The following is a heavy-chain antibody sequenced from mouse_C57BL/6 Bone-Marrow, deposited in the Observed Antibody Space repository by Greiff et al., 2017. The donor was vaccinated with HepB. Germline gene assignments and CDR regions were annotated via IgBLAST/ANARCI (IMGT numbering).Heavy chain of an antibody. CDR1: GFSLTSYG. V-gene: IGHV2-2*01. Sequence: QVQLKESGPGLVQPSQRLSITCTVSGFSLTSYGVHWVRQSPGKGLEWLGVIWSGGSTDYNAAFISRLSISKDNSKSQVFFKMNSLQADDTAIYYCAREGRYYGSSWFAYWGQGTLVTVSA. J-gene: IGHJ3*01. CDR3: AREGRYYGSSWFAY. CDR2: IWSGGST. D-gene: IGHD1-1*01.